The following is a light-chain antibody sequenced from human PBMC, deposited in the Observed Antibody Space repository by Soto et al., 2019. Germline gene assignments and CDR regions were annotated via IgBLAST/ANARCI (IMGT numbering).Light chain of an antibody. CDR3: QQRSNWPPIT. CDR1: QSVSSY. V-gene: IGKV3-11*01. Sequence: EIVLTQSPVTLSLSPGERATLSCRASQSVSSYLAWYQHKPGQAPRLLIYDASNRATGIPARFSGGGSGTDFTLTIDNLEPEDFAIYYCQQRSNWPPITFGRGTRLELK. CDR2: DAS. J-gene: IGKJ5*01.